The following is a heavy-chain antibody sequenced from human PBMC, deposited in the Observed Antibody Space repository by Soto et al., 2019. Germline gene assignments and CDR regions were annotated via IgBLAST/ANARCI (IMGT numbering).Heavy chain of an antibody. V-gene: IGHV4-31*03. CDR2: IYDIGST. J-gene: IGHJ4*02. CDR3: ARKQAGYFYGIDY. D-gene: IGHD3-10*01. Sequence: PSETLSLTCTVSGGSITSGGYYWSWIRQHPGKGLEWLGYIYDIGSTFYNPSLKSRITLSVDTSKNQFSLKLSSVTVADTAVYFCARKQAGYFYGIDYWGQRTLVTVSS. CDR1: GGSITSGGYY.